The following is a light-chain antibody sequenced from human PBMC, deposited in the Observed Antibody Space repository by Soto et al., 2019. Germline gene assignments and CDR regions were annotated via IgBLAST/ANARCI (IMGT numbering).Light chain of an antibody. CDR1: SSNIGAGYD. V-gene: IGLV1-40*01. CDR2: GNS. CDR3: QSYDSSLSGVV. J-gene: IGLJ2*01. Sequence: QSVLTQPPSVSGAPGQRVTISCTGSSSNIGAGYDVHWYQQLPGTAPKLLIYGNSNRPSGVSDRFSGSKSGTSASLAITGLQGDDEADYYCQSYDSSLSGVVFGGGTKLTVL.